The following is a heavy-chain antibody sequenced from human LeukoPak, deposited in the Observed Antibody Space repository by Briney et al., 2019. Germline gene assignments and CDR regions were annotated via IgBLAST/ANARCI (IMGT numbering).Heavy chain of an antibody. V-gene: IGHV3-21*01. CDR3: AREGGDIVVPAAPFDY. Sequence: GGSLTLSCAASGFTFIDYSMNWVRQAPGEGLEWVSSISSSSSYIYYADSVKGRFTISRDNAKNSLYLQMNSLRAEDTAVYYCAREGGDIVVPAAPFDYWGQGTLVTVSS. CDR1: GFTFIDYS. D-gene: IGHD2-2*01. CDR2: ISSSSSYI. J-gene: IGHJ4*02.